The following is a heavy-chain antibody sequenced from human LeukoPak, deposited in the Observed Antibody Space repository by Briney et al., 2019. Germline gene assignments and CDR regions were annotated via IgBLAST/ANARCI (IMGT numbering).Heavy chain of an antibody. CDR2: ISSNGGST. Sequence: GGSLRLSCAASGFTFSSYAMHWVRQAPGKGLEYVSAISSNGGSTYYANSVKGRFTISRDNSKNTLYLQMGSLRAEDMAVYYCARQTSSNYDILTGYHDYWGQGTLVTVSS. D-gene: IGHD3-9*01. J-gene: IGHJ4*02. CDR1: GFTFSSYA. CDR3: ARQTSSNYDILTGYHDY. V-gene: IGHV3-64*01.